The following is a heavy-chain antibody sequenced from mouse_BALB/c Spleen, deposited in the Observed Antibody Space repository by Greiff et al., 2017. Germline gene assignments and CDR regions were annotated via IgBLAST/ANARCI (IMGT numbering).Heavy chain of an antibody. CDR2: ISSGGRT. D-gene: IGHD1-1*01. V-gene: IGHV5-6-5*01. J-gene: IGHJ2*01. Sequence: EVQLVESGGGLVKPGGSLKLSCAASGFTFSSDAMSWVRQTPEKRLEWVASISSGGRTYYPDSVKGRFTISRDNARNILYLQMSSLRSEDTAMYYCARGPYDYYGFDFWGQGTTLTVSS. CDR1: GFTFSSDA. CDR3: ARGPYDYYGFDF.